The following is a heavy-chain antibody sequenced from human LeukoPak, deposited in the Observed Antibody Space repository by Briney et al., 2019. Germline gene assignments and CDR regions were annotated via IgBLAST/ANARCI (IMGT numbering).Heavy chain of an antibody. CDR1: GFTFGDYA. CDR3: TRDSRLLWFGELLPASWFDP. J-gene: IGHJ5*02. Sequence: GGSLRLSCAASGFTFGDYAMSWVRQAPGKGLEWVGFIRSKAYGGTTEYAASVKGRFTISRDDSKSIAYLQMNSLKTEDTAVYYCTRDSRLLWFGELLPASWFDPWGQGTLVTVSS. V-gene: IGHV3-49*04. D-gene: IGHD3-10*01. CDR2: IRSKAYGGTT.